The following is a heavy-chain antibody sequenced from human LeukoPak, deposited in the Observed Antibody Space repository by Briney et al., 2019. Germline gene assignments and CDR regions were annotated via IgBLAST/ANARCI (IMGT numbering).Heavy chain of an antibody. Sequence: GRSLRLSCGASGFTFSDYSMNWVRQAPGKGLAWVASITSAGGYTYYADSVKGRLTISRDNAQNSLFLRMNSLRAEDTAVYFCATSGGFVLPNAITGNWYMDVWGRGTSVTVSS. CDR3: ATSGGFVLPNAITGNWYMDV. CDR1: GFTFSDYS. J-gene: IGHJ6*03. CDR2: ITSAGGYT. D-gene: IGHD2-2*01. V-gene: IGHV3-21*01.